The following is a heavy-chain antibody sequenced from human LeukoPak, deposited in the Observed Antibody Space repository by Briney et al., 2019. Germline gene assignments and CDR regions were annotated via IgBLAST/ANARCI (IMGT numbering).Heavy chain of an antibody. D-gene: IGHD3-10*01. V-gene: IGHV4-39*07. CDR1: GGSISSSSYY. J-gene: IGHJ6*02. Sequence: PSETLSLTCTVSGGSISSSSYYWGWIRQPPGKGLEWIGEINHSGSTNYNPSLKSRVTLSVDTSKNQFSLKLSSVTAADTAVYYCARGGHLLWFGELTPYYYYGMDVWGQGTTVTVSS. CDR3: ARGGHLLWFGELTPYYYYGMDV. CDR2: INHSGST.